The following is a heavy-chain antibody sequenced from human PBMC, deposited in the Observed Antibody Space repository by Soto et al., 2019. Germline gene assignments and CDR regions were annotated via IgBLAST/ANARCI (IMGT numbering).Heavy chain of an antibody. J-gene: IGHJ6*03. CDR1: GFTFSSYS. Sequence: EVHLVESGGGLVQPGGSLILSCAASGFTFSSYSMNWVRQAPGKGLEWISYISSSGSAIYFADSVKGRFTISRDNAQNSLFQQMNSLRAEDTAVYYCARDFKKRGWASGLAFYYYMDVWGIGTTVTVSS. D-gene: IGHD6-25*01. CDR3: ARDFKKRGWASGLAFYYYMDV. V-gene: IGHV3-48*01. CDR2: ISSSGSAI.